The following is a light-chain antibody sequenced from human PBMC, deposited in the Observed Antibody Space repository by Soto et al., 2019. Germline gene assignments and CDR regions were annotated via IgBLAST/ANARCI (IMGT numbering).Light chain of an antibody. CDR3: MQALQTPFT. J-gene: IGKJ3*01. CDR1: QSLLHSNGYNY. Sequence: DIVMTQSPLSLPVTPGEPASISCRSSQSLLHSNGYNYLDWYLQKPGQSPQLLIYLRSNRASGVPDRFSGSGSGTDFTLKSSRVGAEDVGVYYCMQALQTPFTFGPGTKVDIK. V-gene: IGKV2-28*01. CDR2: LRS.